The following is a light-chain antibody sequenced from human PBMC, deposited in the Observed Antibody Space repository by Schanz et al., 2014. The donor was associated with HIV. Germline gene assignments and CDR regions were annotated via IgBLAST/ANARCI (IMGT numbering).Light chain of an antibody. V-gene: IGLV1-40*01. J-gene: IGLJ1*01. Sequence: QSVLTQPPSVSGAPGQKVTISCTGSSSNIGAGYDVHWYQQFPGTAPRLLISTNTDRPSGVPDRFSGSKSGFSASLVITGLQAEDEADYYCLSYDRSLSGPYLFGTGTKLTVL. CDR1: SSNIGAGYD. CDR2: TNT. CDR3: LSYDRSLSGPYL.